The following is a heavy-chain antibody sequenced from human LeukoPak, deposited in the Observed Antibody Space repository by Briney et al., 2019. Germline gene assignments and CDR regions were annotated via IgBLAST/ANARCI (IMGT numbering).Heavy chain of an antibody. J-gene: IGHJ4*02. V-gene: IGHV4-4*02. CDR1: GGSISSSNW. Sequence: SETLSLTCAVSGGSISSSNWWSWVRQPPGKGLEWIGEIYHSGSTNYNPSLKSRVTISADTSKNQFSLELSSVTAADTAVYYCARHRWTGTFNFDYWGRGTLVTVSS. D-gene: IGHD1-1*01. CDR3: ARHRWTGTFNFDY. CDR2: IYHSGST.